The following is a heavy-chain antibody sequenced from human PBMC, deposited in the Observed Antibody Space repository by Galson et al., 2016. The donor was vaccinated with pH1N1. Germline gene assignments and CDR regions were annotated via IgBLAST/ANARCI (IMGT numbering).Heavy chain of an antibody. V-gene: IGHV3-30*18. CDR2: ISYDGRNE. CDR1: GFTFSRFG. J-gene: IGHJ5*02. Sequence: SLRLSCAASGFTFSRFGMHWVRQAPGKGLEWVAVISYDGRNEYYADSVKGRFALSRDNSKNTMYMQMNSLRPEDTAMYYCAKATEFCRGGSCYANWFDPWGQGTLVTVSS. CDR3: AKATEFCRGGSCYANWFDP. D-gene: IGHD2-15*01.